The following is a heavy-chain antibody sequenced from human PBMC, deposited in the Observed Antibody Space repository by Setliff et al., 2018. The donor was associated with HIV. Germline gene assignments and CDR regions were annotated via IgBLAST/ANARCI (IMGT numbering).Heavy chain of an antibody. D-gene: IGHD6-6*01. CDR1: GFTFRNFA. CDR3: AKGGSSRDYFYYMDV. J-gene: IGHJ6*03. CDR2: ASGSGDTT. Sequence: GGSLRLSCAATGFTFRNFAMNRVRQAPGKGLDWISVASGSGDTTYYADSVKGRFTISRDNSKNTLYLQMNSLRAEDTAVYYCAKGGSSRDYFYYMDVWGKGTTVTVSS. V-gene: IGHV3-23*01.